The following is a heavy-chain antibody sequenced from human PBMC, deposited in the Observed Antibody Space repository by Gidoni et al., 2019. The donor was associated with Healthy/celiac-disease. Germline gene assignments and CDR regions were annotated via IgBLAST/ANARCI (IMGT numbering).Heavy chain of an antibody. Sequence: EVQLVESGGGLVQPGGSLRLSCSASGCTFSSYAMHWVRQAPGKGLEYVSAISSNGGSTYYADSVKGRFTISRDNSKNTLYLQMSSLRAEDTAVYYCVKVLARGIFDYWGQGTLVTVSS. J-gene: IGHJ4*02. CDR1: GCTFSSYA. D-gene: IGHD3-16*01. V-gene: IGHV3-64D*06. CDR3: VKVLARGIFDY. CDR2: ISSNGGST.